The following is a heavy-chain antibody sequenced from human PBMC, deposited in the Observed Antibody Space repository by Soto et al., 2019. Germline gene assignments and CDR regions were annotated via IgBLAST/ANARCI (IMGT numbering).Heavy chain of an antibody. D-gene: IGHD6-19*01. J-gene: IGHJ6*04. CDR3: GCSSFYYYYYATDV. V-gene: IGHV3-23*01. Sequence: EVQLLESGGGLVQSGGSLRLSCAASGFTFSNHAMSWVRQAPGKGPEWVSGISGSGGSTYYADSVKGRFTISRDNSKNTVYLQMTSLRAEDSAIYYCGCSSFYYYYYATDVWGEGTTVTVSS. CDR2: ISGSGGST. CDR1: GFTFSNHA.